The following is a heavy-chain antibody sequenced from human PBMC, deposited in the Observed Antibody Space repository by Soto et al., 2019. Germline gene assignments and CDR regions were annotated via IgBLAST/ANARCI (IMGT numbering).Heavy chain of an antibody. CDR2: MHPSSGNT. CDR1: GYSSTNYD. V-gene: IGHV1-8*01. CDR3: TRGDF. J-gene: IGHJ4*02. Sequence: QVQLVQSGAEVKKPGASVKVSCKASGYSSTNYDINWVRQATGQGLEWMGWMHPSSGNTGFAQKFQGRATMTRDTSITTAYMELSSLRFEDTAVYYCTRGDFWGQGTLVTVSA.